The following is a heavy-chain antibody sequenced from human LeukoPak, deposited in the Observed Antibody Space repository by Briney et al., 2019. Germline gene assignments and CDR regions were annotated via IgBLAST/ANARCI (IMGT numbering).Heavy chain of an antibody. Sequence: NHGESLKISCKGSGYTFTSYWIGWVRQMPGKGPEWMGIIYPGDSDTRYSPSFQGQVTISADKSISTAYLQWSSLKASDTAMYYCARLRDSSGYYYSPLGYWGQGTLVTVSS. CDR1: GYTFTSYW. J-gene: IGHJ4*02. D-gene: IGHD3-22*01. CDR2: IYPGDSDT. V-gene: IGHV5-51*01. CDR3: ARLRDSSGYYYSPLGY.